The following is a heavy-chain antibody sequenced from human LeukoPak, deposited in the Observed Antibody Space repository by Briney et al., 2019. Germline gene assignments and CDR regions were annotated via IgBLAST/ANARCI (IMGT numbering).Heavy chain of an antibody. Sequence: GGSLRLSCAASGFIFRSYAMGWVRKAPGKGLEWVSGIRSSGGNTYYADSVKGRFTISRDNSKDTLFLQMNSLRAEDTALYYCAKDRGGSRGWFFDYWGQGTLVTVSS. V-gene: IGHV3-23*01. J-gene: IGHJ4*02. CDR2: IRSSGGNT. CDR3: AKDRGGSRGWFFDY. CDR1: GFIFRSYA. D-gene: IGHD6-19*01.